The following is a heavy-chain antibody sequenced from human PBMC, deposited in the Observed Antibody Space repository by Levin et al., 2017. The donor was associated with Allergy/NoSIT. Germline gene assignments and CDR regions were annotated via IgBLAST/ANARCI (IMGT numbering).Heavy chain of an antibody. CDR1: GFQFSLYG. J-gene: IGHJ3*01. V-gene: IGHV3-30*18. CDR2: IVFDGNDQ. CDR3: AKRGYCSGNTCQSHDAMDV. D-gene: IGHD2-15*01. Sequence: PGGSLRLSCAASGFQFSLYGMHWVRQAPGKGLEWVALIVFDGNDQYYADSVKGRFTISRDNSKNTLYLQMSSLRENDTAISYCAKRGYCSGNTCQSHDAMDVWGQGTLVIVSS.